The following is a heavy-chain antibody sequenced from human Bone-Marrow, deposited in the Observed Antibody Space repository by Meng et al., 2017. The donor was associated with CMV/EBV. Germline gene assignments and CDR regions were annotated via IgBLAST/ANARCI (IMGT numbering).Heavy chain of an antibody. Sequence: SETLSLTCTVSGGSISGTYYYWGWIRQPPGKGLEWIGSIYYSGNTYYNPSLKSRVTISVDTSKNHFSLKMFSVTAADTAVYFCARDLTGDFGGSWGQG. J-gene: IGHJ5*02. D-gene: IGHD7-27*01. CDR3: ARDLTGDFGGS. CDR1: GGSISGTYYY. CDR2: IYYSGNT. V-gene: IGHV4-39*07.